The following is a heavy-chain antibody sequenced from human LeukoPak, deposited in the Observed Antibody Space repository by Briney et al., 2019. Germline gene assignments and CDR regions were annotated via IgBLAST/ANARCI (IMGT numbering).Heavy chain of an antibody. J-gene: IGHJ4*02. V-gene: IGHV3-21*01. CDR1: GFTFSSYS. D-gene: IGHD4-11*01. CDR2: ISSSGGYI. Sequence: GGSLRLSCAVSGFTFSSYSMNWVRQAPGKGLEWVSSISSSGGYIYYADSVKGRFTISRDNAKNSLFLQMNSLRAEDTAVYYCAKVTTLGTTFDSWGQGALVTV. CDR3: AKVTTLGTTFDS.